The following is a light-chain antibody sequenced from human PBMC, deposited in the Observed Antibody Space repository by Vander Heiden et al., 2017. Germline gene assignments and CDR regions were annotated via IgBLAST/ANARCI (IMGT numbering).Light chain of an antibody. Sequence: QSVLTQPPSASGPPGQRVTLSCAGTSSNIGSNTVSWYQQLPGTAPNLLIYSDTQRTSGVPDRFSGSKSGTPASLAISGLQSEDEADYYCAAGDDSLNGPVFGGGTKLTVL. CDR1: SSNIGSNT. CDR2: SDT. CDR3: AAGDDSLNGPV. V-gene: IGLV1-44*01. J-gene: IGLJ2*01.